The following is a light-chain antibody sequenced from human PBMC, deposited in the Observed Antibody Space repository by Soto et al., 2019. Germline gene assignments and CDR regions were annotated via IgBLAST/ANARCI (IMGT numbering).Light chain of an antibody. Sequence: EIVLTQSPGTLSLSPGERATLSCRASQSVSSSYLAWYQQKPGQAPRLLIYGASSRATGIPDRFSGSGSGTDFTLPISRLEPEDFAVYYCQQYGSSPYIFGQGTKLEIK. CDR3: QQYGSSPYI. CDR1: QSVSSSY. J-gene: IGKJ2*01. CDR2: GAS. V-gene: IGKV3-20*01.